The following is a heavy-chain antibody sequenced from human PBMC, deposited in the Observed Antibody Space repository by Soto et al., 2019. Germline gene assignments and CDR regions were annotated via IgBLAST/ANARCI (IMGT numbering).Heavy chain of an antibody. CDR3: ARNGDSSDYRGWFDP. J-gene: IGHJ5*02. CDR2: IYSGGTT. V-gene: IGHV3-66*01. CDR1: GFTVSSNY. Sequence: PGGSLRLSCAASGFTVSSNYMSWVRQAPGKGLEGVSVIYSGGTTYYADSVKGRFTISRDNSKNTLYLQMNSLRAEDTAVYYCARNGDSSDYRGWFDPWGQGT. D-gene: IGHD3-22*01.